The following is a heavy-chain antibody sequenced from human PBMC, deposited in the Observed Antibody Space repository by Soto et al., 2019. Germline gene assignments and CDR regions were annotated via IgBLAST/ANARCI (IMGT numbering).Heavy chain of an antibody. CDR3: ARARPNYDFWSGYRYYFEY. Sequence: GASVKVSCKASGYTFTSYGISWVRQAPGQGLEWMGWISAYNGNTNYAQKLQGRVTMTTDTSTSTAYMELRSLRSDDTAVYYCARARPNYDFWSGYRYYFEYWGQGTLVTVSS. D-gene: IGHD3-3*01. CDR2: ISAYNGNT. CDR1: GYTFTSYG. J-gene: IGHJ4*02. V-gene: IGHV1-18*01.